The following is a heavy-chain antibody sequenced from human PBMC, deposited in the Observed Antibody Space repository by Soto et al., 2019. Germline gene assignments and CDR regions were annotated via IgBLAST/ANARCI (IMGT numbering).Heavy chain of an antibody. V-gene: IGHV3-23*01. D-gene: IGHD4-17*01. CDR2: TTASGYTA. CDR1: GFTFSSSA. J-gene: IGHJ5*02. Sequence: GGSLRLSCAAPGFTFSSSAMSWVRQAPGKGLEWVSATTASGYTADYADSVKGRFTISRDNSKNTLYLHMNSLSAEDTATYYFAKDLGFGSLSADYADPWGQGTLVAVSS. CDR3: AKDLGFGSLSADYADP.